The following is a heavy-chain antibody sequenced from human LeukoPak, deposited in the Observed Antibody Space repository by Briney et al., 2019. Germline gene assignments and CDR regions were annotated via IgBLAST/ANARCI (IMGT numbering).Heavy chain of an antibody. J-gene: IGHJ4*02. CDR3: ARVAGTKCFDY. CDR2: ISGSGGST. V-gene: IGHV3-23*01. D-gene: IGHD6-19*01. CDR1: GFTFSTYA. Sequence: GGSLRLSCAASGFTFSTYAVSWVRQAPGKGLEWVSSISGSGGSTSYADSVKGRFTISRDNSKNTLYLQMNSLRAEDTAIYYCARVAGTKCFDYWGQGTLITVSS.